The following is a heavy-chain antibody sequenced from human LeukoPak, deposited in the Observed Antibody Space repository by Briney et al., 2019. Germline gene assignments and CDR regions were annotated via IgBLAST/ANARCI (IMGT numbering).Heavy chain of an antibody. CDR2: INWNGRIT. Sequence: GESLRLSCAASGFTLDDYAMNWVRQVPGRGLEWVSGINWNGRITDYADSVKDRFTISRQNTKNSLYLYMNNLGGEDTALYFCARGSVQLWLRDTYYYMDVWGKGTTVTVSS. V-gene: IGHV3-20*04. CDR3: ARGSVQLWLRDTYYYMDV. CDR1: GFTLDDYA. J-gene: IGHJ6*03. D-gene: IGHD5-18*01.